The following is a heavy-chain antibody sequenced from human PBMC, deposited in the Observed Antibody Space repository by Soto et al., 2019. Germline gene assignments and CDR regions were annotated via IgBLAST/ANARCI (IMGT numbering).Heavy chain of an antibody. CDR1: GFTFSSYG. D-gene: IGHD3-3*01. CDR2: ISYDGSNK. Sequence: PGGSLRLSCAAPGFTFSSYGMHWVRQAPGKGLEWVAVISYDGSNKYYADSVKGRFTISRDNSKNTLYLQMNSLRAEDTAVYYCAKDTPGFLEWLGSYGMDVWGQGTTVTVSS. J-gene: IGHJ6*02. V-gene: IGHV3-30*18. CDR3: AKDTPGFLEWLGSYGMDV.